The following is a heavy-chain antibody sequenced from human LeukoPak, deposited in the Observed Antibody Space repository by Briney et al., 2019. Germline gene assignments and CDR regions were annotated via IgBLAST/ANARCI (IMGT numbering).Heavy chain of an antibody. J-gene: IGHJ4*02. CDR3: ARDHRIYSGYDYSAFDY. Sequence: PGRSLRLSCAASGFTFSSYGMHWVRQAPGKGLEWVAVISYDGSNKYYADSVKGRFTISRDNSKNTLYLQMNSLRAEDTAVYYCARDHRIYSGYDYSAFDYWGQGTLVTVSS. CDR2: ISYDGSNK. D-gene: IGHD5-12*01. V-gene: IGHV3-30*03. CDR1: GFTFSSYG.